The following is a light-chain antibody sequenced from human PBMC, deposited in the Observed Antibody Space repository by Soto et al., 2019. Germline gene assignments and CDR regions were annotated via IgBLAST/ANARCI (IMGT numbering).Light chain of an antibody. CDR3: QQSYRTPLT. CDR2: AAS. Sequence: DIQMTQSPSSLSASVGDRVTITCRASQSISSYLNWYQQKPGKAPKLLIYAASSLQSGVPSRFSGSGSGTDFTLTISSLQPYDVATYYCQQSYRTPLTFGQGTRLEIK. V-gene: IGKV1-39*01. J-gene: IGKJ5*01. CDR1: QSISSY.